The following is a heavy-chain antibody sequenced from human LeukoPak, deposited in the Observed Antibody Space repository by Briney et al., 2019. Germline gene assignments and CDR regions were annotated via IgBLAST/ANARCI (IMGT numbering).Heavy chain of an antibody. V-gene: IGHV3-43*02. CDR1: GFTFDDYA. D-gene: IGHD5-18*01. Sequence: GGSLRLSCAASGFTFDDYAMHWVRQAPGKGLEWVSLITGDSRTTNFVDSVKGRFTISRDNSKNSLYLQTNSLRTDDTALYYCARATATAAFIIWGQGTMVTVSS. CDR2: ITGDSRTT. J-gene: IGHJ3*02. CDR3: ARATATAAFII.